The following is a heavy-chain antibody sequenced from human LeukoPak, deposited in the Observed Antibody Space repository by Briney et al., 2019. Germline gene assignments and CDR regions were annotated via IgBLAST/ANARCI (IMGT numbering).Heavy chain of an antibody. J-gene: IGHJ4*02. CDR1: GLTFSSYA. D-gene: IGHD4-23*01. CDR2: INGDGDST. CDR3: AKVVGGNSDY. V-gene: IGHV3-23*01. Sequence: TGGSLRLSCAASGLTFSSYALSWVRQAPGKGLEWVSSINGDGDSTNYVNSVKGRFTISRDNSKNTLYLQMNSLRVEDTAVYYCAKVVGGNSDYWGQGTLVTVSS.